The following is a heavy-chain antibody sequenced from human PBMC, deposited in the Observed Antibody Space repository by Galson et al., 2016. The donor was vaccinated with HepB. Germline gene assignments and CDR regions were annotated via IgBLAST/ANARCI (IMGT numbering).Heavy chain of an antibody. CDR2: VSDSGDNT. D-gene: IGHD4-17*01. CDR3: AKDRGNDYGVYDS. Sequence: SLRLSCAASGSSFRTYALTWVRQAPGRGLEWVSAVSDSGDNTYYADSVKGRFTISRDNSEDTLYLQMSSLSVEDTAAYYCAKDRGNDYGVYDSWGQGTLVTVSS. V-gene: IGHV3-23*01. J-gene: IGHJ4*02. CDR1: GSSFRTYA.